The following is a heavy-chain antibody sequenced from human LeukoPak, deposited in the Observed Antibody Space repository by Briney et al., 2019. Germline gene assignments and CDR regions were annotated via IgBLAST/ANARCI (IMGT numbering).Heavy chain of an antibody. D-gene: IGHD3-10*01. V-gene: IGHV3-7*01. CDR1: GFTFSDYW. J-gene: IGHJ4*02. CDR3: VRYDSGTGGSDY. Sequence: GGSLRLSCVASGFTFSDYWMSWVRQAPGKGLEWVGNIKQDGSVKYYVDSVKGRFTISRDNARNSLYLQVNSLRAEDTAVYYCVRYDSGTGGSDYWGQGTLVTVSS. CDR2: IKQDGSVK.